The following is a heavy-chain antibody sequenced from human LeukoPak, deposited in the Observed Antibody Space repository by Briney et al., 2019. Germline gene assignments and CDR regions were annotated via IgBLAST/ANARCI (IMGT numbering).Heavy chain of an antibody. CDR3: AKDYYGSGSSSCGMDV. D-gene: IGHD3-10*01. CDR2: ISYDGSNK. CDR1: RFTFSYYV. V-gene: IGHV3-30-3*01. J-gene: IGHJ6*02. Sequence: GTSLRLSCAASRFTFSYYVIHWVRQAPGKGLEWVAMISYDGSNKYYADSVKGRFTISRDNSKNTLYLQMNSLETEDTAVYYCAKDYYGSGSSSCGMDVWGQGTTVTVSS.